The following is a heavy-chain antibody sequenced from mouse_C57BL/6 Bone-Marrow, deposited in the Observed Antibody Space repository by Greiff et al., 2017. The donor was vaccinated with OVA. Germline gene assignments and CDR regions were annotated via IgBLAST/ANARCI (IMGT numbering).Heavy chain of an antibody. V-gene: IGHV1-64*01. Sequence: VQLQQPGAELVKPGASVKLSCKASGYTFTSSWMHWVRQRPGQGLEWIGMIHPNSGSTNYNEKFKSKATLTVDKSSSTAYMQLSSLTSEDSAVYYCARRGQLRSWFAYWGQGTLVTVSA. CDR3: ARRGQLRSWFAY. CDR1: GYTFTSSW. D-gene: IGHD3-2*02. J-gene: IGHJ3*01. CDR2: IHPNSGST.